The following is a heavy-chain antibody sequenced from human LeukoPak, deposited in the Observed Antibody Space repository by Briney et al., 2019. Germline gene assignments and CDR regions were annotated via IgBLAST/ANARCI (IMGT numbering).Heavy chain of an antibody. D-gene: IGHD2-15*01. Sequence: GGSLRLSCAASEFTFSSYAMSWVRQAPGKGLEWVSGISGSGDNTNYADSVKGRFTVSRDNSKNTLSLQMSSLRVEDTAVYYCARDRSCTGGSCYMDVWGRGTTVTVSS. V-gene: IGHV3-23*01. CDR1: EFTFSSYA. J-gene: IGHJ6*03. CDR3: ARDRSCTGGSCYMDV. CDR2: ISGSGDNT.